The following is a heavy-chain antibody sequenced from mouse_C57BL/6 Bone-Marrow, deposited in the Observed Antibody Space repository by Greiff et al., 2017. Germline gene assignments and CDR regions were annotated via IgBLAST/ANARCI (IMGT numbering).Heavy chain of an antibody. CDR1: GFTFSSYA. V-gene: IGHV5-4*01. J-gene: IGHJ3*01. CDR2: ISDGGSYT. CDR3: ARDEGLRPWFAY. Sequence: VQLVESGGGLVKPGGSLKLSCAASGFTFSSYAMSWVRQTPEKRLEWVATISDGGSYTYYPDNVKGRFTISRDNAKNNLYLQMSHLKSEDTAMYYCARDEGLRPWFAYWGQGTLVTVSA. D-gene: IGHD2-4*01.